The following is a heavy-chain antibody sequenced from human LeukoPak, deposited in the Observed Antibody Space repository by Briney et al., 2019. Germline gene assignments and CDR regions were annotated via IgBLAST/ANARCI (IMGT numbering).Heavy chain of an antibody. J-gene: IGHJ4*02. CDR3: ARGSWSSSIDY. D-gene: IGHD6-6*01. V-gene: IGHV4-30-4*01. CDR2: IYYSGST. Sequence: SETLSLTCTVSGGSISSGDYYWIWIRQPPGKGPEWIGYIYYSGSTYYNPSLKSRVTISGDTSKNLFSLKVNSVTAADTAVYYCARGSWSSSIDYWGQGTLVTVSS. CDR1: GGSISSGDYY.